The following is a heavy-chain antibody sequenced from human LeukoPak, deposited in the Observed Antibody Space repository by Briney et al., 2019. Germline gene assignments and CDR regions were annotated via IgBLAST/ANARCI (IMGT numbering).Heavy chain of an antibody. CDR1: GFIFSDYW. V-gene: IGHV3-7*01. Sequence: GGPLRLSCAASGFIFSDYWMNWVRQVPGKGLGWVANINEVGTKEDYVDSVRGRFTISRDNTKNTLYLQMNSLRAEDTALYYCATRESSMARTHWGQGTLVTVSS. CDR2: INEVGTKE. J-gene: IGHJ4*02. CDR3: ATRESSMARTH. D-gene: IGHD3-10*01.